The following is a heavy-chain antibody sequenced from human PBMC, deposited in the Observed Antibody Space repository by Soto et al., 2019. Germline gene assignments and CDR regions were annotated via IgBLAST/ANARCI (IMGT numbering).Heavy chain of an antibody. CDR3: ADSIFYYGMDV. V-gene: IGHV5-51*01. Sequence: GESLKISCKGFGYTFTSYWIGWVRQMPGKGPEWMGIIYPGDSDTKYNPSFQGQVTISADKSITTTYLQWSSLKASDTAIYYCADSIFYYGMDVWSQGTTVTVSS. CDR1: GYTFTSYW. CDR2: IYPGDSDT. J-gene: IGHJ6*02.